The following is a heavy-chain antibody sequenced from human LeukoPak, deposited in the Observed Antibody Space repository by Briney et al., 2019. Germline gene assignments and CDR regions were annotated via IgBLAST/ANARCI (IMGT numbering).Heavy chain of an antibody. Sequence: GGSLRLSCAASGFTFSSYAMHWVRQAPGKGLEYVSAISSNGGSTYYANSVKGRFTISRDNSKNTLYLQMGSLRAEDMAVYYCARHVVHKGFDPWGQGTLVTVSS. CDR2: ISSNGGST. CDR3: ARHVVHKGFDP. CDR1: GFTFSSYA. J-gene: IGHJ5*02. V-gene: IGHV3-64*01. D-gene: IGHD2-15*01.